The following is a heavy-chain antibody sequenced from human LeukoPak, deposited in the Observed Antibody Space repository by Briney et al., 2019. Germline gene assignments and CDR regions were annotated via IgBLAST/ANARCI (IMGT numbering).Heavy chain of an antibody. CDR3: AYSGSYGHLGY. CDR1: GGSISSNAYY. CDR2: IYSSVST. Sequence: SETLSLTCTVSGGSISSNAYYWAWIRQPPGRGLEWIGSIYSSVSTYYNPSLKSRVTISVDTSKNQFSLRLSSVTAADTALYYCAYSGSYGHLGYWGQGIPVTVSS. J-gene: IGHJ4*02. D-gene: IGHD1-26*01. V-gene: IGHV4-39*01.